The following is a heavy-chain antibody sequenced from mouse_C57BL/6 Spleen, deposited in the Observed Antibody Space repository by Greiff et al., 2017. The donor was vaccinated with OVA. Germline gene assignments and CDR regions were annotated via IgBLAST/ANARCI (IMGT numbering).Heavy chain of an antibody. D-gene: IGHD1-1*01. CDR2: ISSGSSTI. CDR1: GFTFSDYG. Sequence: EVNVVESGGGLVKPGGSLKLSCAASGFTFSDYGMHWVRQAPEKGLEWVAYISSGSSTIYYADTVKGRFTISRDNAKNTLFLQMTSLRSEDTAMYYCARRYYGSSYYFDYWGQGTTLTVSS. CDR3: ARRYYGSSYYFDY. J-gene: IGHJ2*01. V-gene: IGHV5-17*01.